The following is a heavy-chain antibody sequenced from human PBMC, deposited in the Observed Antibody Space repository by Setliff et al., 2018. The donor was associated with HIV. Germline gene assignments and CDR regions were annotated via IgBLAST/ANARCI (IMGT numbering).Heavy chain of an antibody. CDR2: VRGIAYGGTT. V-gene: IGHV3-49*03. CDR3: TRDGGGDYGVYAPDY. D-gene: IGHD4-17*01. J-gene: IGHJ4*02. Sequence: GGSLRLSCTASGFSIDDYAMNWFRQAPGRGLEWVGLVRGIAYGGTTEYAASVRGRFTISRDDSKNIAYLQMNSLKTEDTAVYFCTRDGGGDYGVYAPDYWGRGTLVTVSS. CDR1: GFSIDDYA.